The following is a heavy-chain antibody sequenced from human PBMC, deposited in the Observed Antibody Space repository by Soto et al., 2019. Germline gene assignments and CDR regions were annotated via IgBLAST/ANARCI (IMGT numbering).Heavy chain of an antibody. CDR2: MYYSGST. Sequence: PSETLSLTCTVSGGSISSSSHYGGWIRKPPGKGLEWIGSMYYSGSTYYNSSLRSRVTISVDTSKNQFSLKLTSVTAADTAMYYCARQTNYYFGSVSFLDYWGQGSLVTVSS. CDR1: GGSISSSSHY. D-gene: IGHD3-10*01. V-gene: IGHV4-39*01. CDR3: ARQTNYYFGSVSFLDY. J-gene: IGHJ4*02.